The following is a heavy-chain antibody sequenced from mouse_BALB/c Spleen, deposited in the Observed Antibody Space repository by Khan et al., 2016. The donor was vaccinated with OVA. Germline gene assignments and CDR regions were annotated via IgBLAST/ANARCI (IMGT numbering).Heavy chain of an antibody. Sequence: QVQLQQSGAELARPGASVKLSCKASGYTFTDYYINWVKQRPGQGLEWIGEISPGSGDTYYNERFKGKATLTADKSSSTAYMQLSSLTSEASAVYFCARRNYFGYPFAYWGQGTLVTVSA. CDR2: ISPGSGDT. CDR3: ARRNYFGYPFAY. V-gene: IGHV1-77*01. CDR1: GYTFTDYY. J-gene: IGHJ3*01. D-gene: IGHD1-2*01.